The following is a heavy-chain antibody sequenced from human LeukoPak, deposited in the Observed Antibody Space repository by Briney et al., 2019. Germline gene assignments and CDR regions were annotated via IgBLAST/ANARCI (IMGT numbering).Heavy chain of an antibody. Sequence: ASVKVSCKVSGYTLTKLSMHWVRQAPGKGLEWMGGFDPEDGETIYAQKFQGRVTMTEDTSTDTAYMELSSLRSEDTAVYYCATDGPRYYYGSGSYGSWYFDLWGRGTLVTVSS. D-gene: IGHD3-10*01. CDR1: GYTLTKLS. CDR2: FDPEDGET. V-gene: IGHV1-24*01. J-gene: IGHJ2*01. CDR3: ATDGPRYYYGSGSYGSWYFDL.